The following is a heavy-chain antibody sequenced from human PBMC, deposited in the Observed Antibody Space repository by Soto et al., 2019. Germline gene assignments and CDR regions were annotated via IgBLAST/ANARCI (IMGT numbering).Heavy chain of an antibody. CDR3: ARDLRGRGWGRFDP. J-gene: IGHJ5*02. D-gene: IGHD3-10*01. CDR2: IYYSGVT. V-gene: IGHV4-31*03. CDR1: GDSITSGGYY. Sequence: QVQLQESGPGLVKPSQTLSLTCTVSGDSITSGGYYWTWIRQHPGKGLEWIGYIYYSGVTYYNPSLKSRVTXXLXTXTNQCSLKLSSVTAADTAIYYCARDLRGRGWGRFDPWGQGTLVTVSS.